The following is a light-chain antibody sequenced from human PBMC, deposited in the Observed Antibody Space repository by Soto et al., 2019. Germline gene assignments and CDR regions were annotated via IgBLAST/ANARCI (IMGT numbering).Light chain of an antibody. CDR1: SSDVGGYNY. CDR3: CSYTSSSTYV. Sequence: QSALTQPASVSGSPGQSITISCTGTSSDVGGYNYVSWYQQHPGKAPKLMIYDVSNRPSRVSNRFSGSKSGNTASLTISGLQAEDEADYYCCSYTSSSTYVFGTGTKLTV. V-gene: IGLV2-14*01. CDR2: DVS. J-gene: IGLJ1*01.